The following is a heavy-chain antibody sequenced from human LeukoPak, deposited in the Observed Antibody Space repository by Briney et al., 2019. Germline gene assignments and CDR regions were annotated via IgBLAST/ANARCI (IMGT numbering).Heavy chain of an antibody. J-gene: IGHJ6*03. CDR3: AREGIAVAGTRDYYYYYYMDV. Sequence: SQTLSLTCAISGDSVSSNSAAWNWIRQSPSRGLEWLGRTYYRSKWYNDYAVSVKSRMTINPDTSKNQFSLQLNSVTPEGTAVYYCAREGIAVAGTRDYYYYYYMDVWGRGTTVTVSS. CDR2: TYYRSKWYN. V-gene: IGHV6-1*01. CDR1: GDSVSSNSAA. D-gene: IGHD6-19*01.